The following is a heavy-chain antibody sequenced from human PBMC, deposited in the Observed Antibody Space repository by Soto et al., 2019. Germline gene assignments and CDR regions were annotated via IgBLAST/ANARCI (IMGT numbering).Heavy chain of an antibody. D-gene: IGHD2-15*01. V-gene: IGHV3-30-3*01. CDR2: ISYDGSNK. CDR3: AKDGGYCSGGSCFYYYYGMDV. CDR1: GFTFSSYA. Sequence: QPGGSLRLSCAASGFTFSSYAMHWVRQAPGKGLEWVAVISYDGSNKYYADSVKGRFTISRDNSKNTLYLQMNSLRAEDTAVYYCAKDGGYCSGGSCFYYYYGMDVWGQGTTVTVSS. J-gene: IGHJ6*02.